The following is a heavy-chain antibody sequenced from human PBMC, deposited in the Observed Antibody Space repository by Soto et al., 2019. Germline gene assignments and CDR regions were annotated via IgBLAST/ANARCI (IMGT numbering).Heavy chain of an antibody. V-gene: IGHV4-30-4*01. CDR2: IYYSGTT. CDR1: GGSISSGDYY. J-gene: IGHJ3*01. CDR3: ALDPWTIHFGGEDFHV. D-gene: IGHD3-10*01. Sequence: QVQLQESGPGLVKLSQTLSLTCTVSGGSISSGDYYWSWIRQPPGKGLEWIGYIYYSGTTYYNPSLMSRVTISVDTSKIQFSLELSSVTAADTSVYYCALDPWTIHFGGEDFHVWGQGTKVTVSS.